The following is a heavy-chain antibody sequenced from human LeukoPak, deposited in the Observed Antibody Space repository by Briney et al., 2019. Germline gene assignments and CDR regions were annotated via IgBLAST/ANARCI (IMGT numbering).Heavy chain of an antibody. V-gene: IGHV4-39*01. J-gene: IGHJ4*02. CDR3: ARQTGSGLFILP. CDR1: GVSISSSNPY. CDR2: IYYSGNT. D-gene: IGHD3/OR15-3a*01. Sequence: SETLSLTCTVSGVSISSSNPYWGWIRQPPGKGLEWIGSIYYSGNTYYNASLKSQVSISIDTSKNQFSLRLTSVTAADTAVYYCARQTGSGLFILPGGQGTLVTVSS.